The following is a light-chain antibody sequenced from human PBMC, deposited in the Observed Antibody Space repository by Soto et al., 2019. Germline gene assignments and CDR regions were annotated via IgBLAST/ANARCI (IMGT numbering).Light chain of an antibody. CDR1: QSISNY. CDR3: QQTYSTPDT. CDR2: AAS. V-gene: IGKV1-39*01. J-gene: IGKJ2*01. Sequence: DIQMTQSPSSLSASVGDRVTITCRASQSISNYLNWYQQKPGKAPNLLIYAASSLPSGVPSRFSGSGSGTDFTLTISSLQVEDFASYYCQQTYSTPDTFGQGTKLEIK.